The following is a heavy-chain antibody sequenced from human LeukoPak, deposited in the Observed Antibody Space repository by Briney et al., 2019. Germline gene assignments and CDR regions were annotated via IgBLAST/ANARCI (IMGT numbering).Heavy chain of an antibody. CDR2: INSDDSRT. CDR3: ARGRTSGSSWPFDY. V-gene: IGHV3-74*01. Sequence: TGGSLRLSCAASGFTFSAFWMHWVRQAPGKGLVWVSRINSDDSRTTYADSVKGRFTISRDNAKNSLSLQMNSLRAKDTAVYYCARGRTSGSSWPFDYWGQGTPVTVSS. CDR1: GFTFSAFW. J-gene: IGHJ4*02. D-gene: IGHD6-13*01.